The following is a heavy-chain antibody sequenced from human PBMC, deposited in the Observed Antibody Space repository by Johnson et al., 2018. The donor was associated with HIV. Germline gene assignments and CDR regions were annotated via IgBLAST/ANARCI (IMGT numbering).Heavy chain of an antibody. J-gene: IGHJ3*02. CDR2: IRYDGSNK. D-gene: IGHD1-1*01. CDR3: ARPQGTGDAFDI. Sequence: VESGGGLVQPGGSLRLSCAASGFTFGSYAMSWVRQAPGKGLEWVAFIRYDGSNKYYADSVKGRFTISRDNSKNMLYLQMNSLRAEDTAVYYCARPQGTGDAFDIWGQGTMVTVS. V-gene: IGHV3-30*02. CDR1: GFTFGSYA.